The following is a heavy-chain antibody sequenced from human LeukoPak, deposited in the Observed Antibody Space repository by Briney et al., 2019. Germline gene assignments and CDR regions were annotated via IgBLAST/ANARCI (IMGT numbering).Heavy chain of an antibody. D-gene: IGHD3-22*01. Sequence: GGSLRLSCAAPGFTFSSYSMNWVRQAPGKGLEWVSSISSSSSYIYYADSVKGRFTISRDNAKNSLYLQMNSLRAEDTAVYYCARSDLTYYYDSSGYYPNWFDPWGQGTLVTVSS. CDR2: ISSSSSYI. J-gene: IGHJ5*02. CDR1: GFTFSSYS. V-gene: IGHV3-21*01. CDR3: ARSDLTYYYDSSGYYPNWFDP.